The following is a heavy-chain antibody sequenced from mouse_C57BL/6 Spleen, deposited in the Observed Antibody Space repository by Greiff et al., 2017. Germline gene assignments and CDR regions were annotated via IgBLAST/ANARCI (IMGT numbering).Heavy chain of an antibody. Sequence: VQLQQSGAVLARPGASVKLSCKASGYTFTSYWMHWVKQRPGQGLEWIGAIYPGSSDTSYNQNFKGKARLTADKSASTAYMELSSLTKEDSAVYLYTSRSKDDTCAMDYWGQGTSVTVSS. CDR2: IYPGSSDT. V-gene: IGHV1-5*01. J-gene: IGHJ4*01. CDR1: GYTFTSYW. CDR3: TSRSKDDTCAMDY. D-gene: IGHD2-5*01.